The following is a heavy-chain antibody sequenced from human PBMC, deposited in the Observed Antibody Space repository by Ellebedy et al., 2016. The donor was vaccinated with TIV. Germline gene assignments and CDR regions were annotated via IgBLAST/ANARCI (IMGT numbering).Heavy chain of an antibody. J-gene: IGHJ4*02. V-gene: IGHV4-59*01. CDR3: ASLRD. Sequence: SETLSLXXSVSGVSITRYYWSWIRQSPGRGLEWIGYIFHTGIIKYNPSLKHRVTISIDASKNHFSLNLTSTTAADTAVYYCASLRDWGQGTLVTVSS. CDR1: GVSITRYY. CDR2: IFHTGII.